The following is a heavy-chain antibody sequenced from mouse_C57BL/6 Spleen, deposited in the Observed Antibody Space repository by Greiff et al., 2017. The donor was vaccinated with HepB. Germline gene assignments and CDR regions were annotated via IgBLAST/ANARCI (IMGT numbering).Heavy chain of an antibody. Sequence: EVKLMESGPGLVKPSQSLYLTCSVTGYSITSGYYWNWIRQFPGNKLEWMGYISYDGSNNYNPSLKNRISITRDTSKNQFFLKLNSVTTEDTATYYCARDPSNYYGSSYPFDYWGQGTTLTVSS. D-gene: IGHD1-1*01. CDR1: GYSITSGYY. V-gene: IGHV3-6*01. CDR2: ISYDGSN. CDR3: ARDPSNYYGSSYPFDY. J-gene: IGHJ2*01.